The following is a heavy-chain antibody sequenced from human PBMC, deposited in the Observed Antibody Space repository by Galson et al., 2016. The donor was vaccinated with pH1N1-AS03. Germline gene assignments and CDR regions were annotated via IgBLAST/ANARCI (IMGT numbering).Heavy chain of an antibody. V-gene: IGHV4-39*01. Sequence: SETLSLTCSVSGGSINISPYNWGWIRQSPGKGLEWLGSVSFSGTTYYNPSLESRVSTSMDTSENQISLTLSSVTATDTAVYYCARHLRQGKGAFEIWGQGIPVPVSS. CDR3: ARHLRQGKGAFEI. CDR1: GGSINISPYN. D-gene: IGHD3-10*01. CDR2: VSFSGTT. J-gene: IGHJ3*02.